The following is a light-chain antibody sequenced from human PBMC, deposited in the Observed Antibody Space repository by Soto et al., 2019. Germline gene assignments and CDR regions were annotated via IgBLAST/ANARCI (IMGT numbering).Light chain of an antibody. J-gene: IGLJ2*01. V-gene: IGLV2-14*01. CDR1: SNDVGLYKY. CDR3: SSYASSTALI. Sequence: QSALTQPDSVSGSPGQSITISCTGTSNDVGLYKYVSWYQQHPGKAPKLIIYEVSNRPSGVSNRFSGPKSGNTASLTISGLQAEDEADYFCSSYASSTALIFGGGTKLTV. CDR2: EVS.